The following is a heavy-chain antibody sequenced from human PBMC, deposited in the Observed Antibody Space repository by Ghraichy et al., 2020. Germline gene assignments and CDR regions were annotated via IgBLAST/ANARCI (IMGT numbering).Heavy chain of an antibody. CDR1: GFSFNTHA. CDR2: IWKDGDRQ. D-gene: IGHD4/OR15-4a*01. Sequence: GGSLRLSCAASGFSFNTHAMHWVRQVPGKGLEWLAVIWKDGDRQYYTDSVKGRFNISRDNSKNSLYLQLSNLRAEDTAIYYCAKDIAEGWDYRRHFDSWGQGALVIVSS. V-gene: IGHV3-30-3*01. CDR3: AKDIAEGWDYRRHFDS. J-gene: IGHJ4*02.